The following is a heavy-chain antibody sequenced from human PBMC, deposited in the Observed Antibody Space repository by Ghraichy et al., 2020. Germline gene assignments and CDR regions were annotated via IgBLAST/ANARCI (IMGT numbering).Heavy chain of an antibody. V-gene: IGHV3-66*01. Sequence: GSLRLSCAASGLTVNTNYMSWVRQAPGKGLEWVSDIDSGGSTNYADSVKGRFTISRDNFKKTLFLQMNSLRAEDTAVYYCAGDRDTNSWYYYWGQGTLVTVSS. J-gene: IGHJ4*02. CDR1: GLTVNTNY. CDR2: IDSGGST. CDR3: AGDRDTNSWYYY. D-gene: IGHD6-13*01.